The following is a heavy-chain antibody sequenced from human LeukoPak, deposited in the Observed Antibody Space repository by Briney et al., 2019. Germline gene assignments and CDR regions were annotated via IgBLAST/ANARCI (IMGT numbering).Heavy chain of an antibody. V-gene: IGHV3-15*01. J-gene: IGHJ4*02. Sequence: GGSLRLSCAASGSTFSTAWLTWVRQTPGKGLEWVGHIKSRAGGGTADYAAPAKGRFTVSRDDSTNMVYLQMNSLKTEDSAVYYCATEFYRDGYNYWGQGTLVTVSS. CDR2: IKSRAGGGTA. CDR1: GSTFSTAW. CDR3: ATEFYRDGYNY. D-gene: IGHD5-24*01.